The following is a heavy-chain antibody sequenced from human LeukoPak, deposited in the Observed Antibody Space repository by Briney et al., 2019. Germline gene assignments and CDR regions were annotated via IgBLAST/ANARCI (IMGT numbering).Heavy chain of an antibody. D-gene: IGHD3-9*01. J-gene: IGHJ5*02. V-gene: IGHV4-59*01. Sequence: PSETLSLTCTVSGGSISSYYWSWIRQPPGKGLEWIGYIYYSGSTNYNPSLKSRVTISVDTSKNQFSLKLSSVTAADTAVYYCARGDFDWSQNRFDPWGQGTLVTVSS. CDR2: IYYSGST. CDR1: GGSISSYY. CDR3: ARGDFDWSQNRFDP.